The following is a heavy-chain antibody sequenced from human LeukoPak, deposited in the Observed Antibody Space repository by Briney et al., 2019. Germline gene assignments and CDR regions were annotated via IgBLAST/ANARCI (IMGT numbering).Heavy chain of an antibody. V-gene: IGHV3-11*04. J-gene: IGHJ4*02. D-gene: IGHD3-9*01. CDR2: ISSSGSTI. CDR3: ARRALRYFDWSLGEDYFDY. CDR1: GFTFSDYY. Sequence: GGSLRLSCAASGFTFSDYYMSWIRQAPGKGLEWVSYISSSGSTIYYADSVKGRFTISRDNSKNTLYLQMGSLRAEDMAVYYCARRALRYFDWSLGEDYFDYWGQGTLVTVSS.